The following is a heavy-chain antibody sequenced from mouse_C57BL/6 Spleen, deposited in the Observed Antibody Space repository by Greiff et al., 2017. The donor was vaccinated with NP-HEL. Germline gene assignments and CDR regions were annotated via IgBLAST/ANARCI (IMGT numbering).Heavy chain of an antibody. Sequence: QVQLQQSGAELVRPGTSVKVSCKASGYAFTNYLIAWVKQRPGQGLEWIGVINPGSGGTNYNEKFKGKATLTADNTSSTADMQLSSLTSEDSAVYFCARSYYYGSSPYYFDYWGQGTTLTVSS. CDR1: GYAFTNYL. V-gene: IGHV1-54*01. CDR3: ARSYYYGSSPYYFDY. CDR2: INPGSGGT. D-gene: IGHD1-1*01. J-gene: IGHJ2*01.